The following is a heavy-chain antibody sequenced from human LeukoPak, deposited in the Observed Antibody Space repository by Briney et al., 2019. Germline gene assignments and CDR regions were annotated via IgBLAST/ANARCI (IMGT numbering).Heavy chain of an antibody. CDR1: GFSLSMYW. Sequence: GGSLRLSCTAAGFSLSMYWMSWVRQAPGKGLEWVANIRSDGVEKYYVDSVRGRFTISTDTAKNTLYLQMNSLRADDTAVYYCATQGLNTAYFDYWSQGTLVTVSS. D-gene: IGHD5-18*01. J-gene: IGHJ4*02. CDR2: IRSDGVEK. V-gene: IGHV3-7*03. CDR3: ATQGLNTAYFDY.